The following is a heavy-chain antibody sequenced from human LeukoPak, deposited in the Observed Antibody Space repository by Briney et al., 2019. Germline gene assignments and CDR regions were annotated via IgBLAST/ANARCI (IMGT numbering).Heavy chain of an antibody. J-gene: IGHJ5*02. CDR2: IYPGDSDT. CDR3: ARRNRAAAGSMWWFDP. Sequence: RGESLKISCKGSGYSFTSYWIGWVRQMPGKGLEWMGIIYPGDSDTRYSPSFQGQVTISADKSISTAYLQWSSLKASDTAMYYCARRNRAAAGSMWWFDPWGQGTLVTVPS. D-gene: IGHD6-13*01. CDR1: GYSFTSYW. V-gene: IGHV5-51*01.